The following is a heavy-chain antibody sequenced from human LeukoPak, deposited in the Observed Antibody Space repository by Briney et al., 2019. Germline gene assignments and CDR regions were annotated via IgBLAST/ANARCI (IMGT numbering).Heavy chain of an antibody. J-gene: IGHJ3*01. D-gene: IGHD1-26*01. CDR3: ARERGTIVGTASSLSHAFDV. Sequence: SETLSLTCTVSGGSISSGGYYWSWIRQHPGKGLEWIGYIYYSGSTNYNPSLKSRVTISVDTSKNQFSLKLTSVTAADTAVYYCARERGTIVGTASSLSHAFDVWGQGTMVTVSS. V-gene: IGHV4-61*08. CDR2: IYYSGST. CDR1: GGSISSGGYY.